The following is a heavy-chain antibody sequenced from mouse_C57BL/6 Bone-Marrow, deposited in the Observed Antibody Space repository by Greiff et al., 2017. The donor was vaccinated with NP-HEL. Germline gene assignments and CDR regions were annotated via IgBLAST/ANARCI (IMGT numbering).Heavy chain of an antibody. D-gene: IGHD2-1*01. CDR1: GFTFSSYA. CDR3: ARDRVYTYFDY. V-gene: IGHV5-4*01. J-gene: IGHJ2*01. CDR2: ISDGGSYT. Sequence: EVQLQESGGGLVKPGGSLKLSCAASGFTFSSYAMSWVRQTPEKRLEWVATISDGGSYTYYPDNVKGRFTISRDNAKNNLYLQMSHLKSEDTAMYYCARDRVYTYFDYWGQGTTLTVSS.